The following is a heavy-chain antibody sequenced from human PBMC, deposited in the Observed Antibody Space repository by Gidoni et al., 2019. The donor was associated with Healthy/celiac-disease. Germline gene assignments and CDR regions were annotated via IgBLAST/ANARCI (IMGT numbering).Heavy chain of an antibody. V-gene: IGHV4-59*01. J-gene: IGHJ3*02. CDR3: ARDRSTWGSGSELGAFDI. D-gene: IGHD3-16*01. CDR1: GGSLSRYY. Sequence: QVQLQESCPGLVTPSATLSLPCTVSGGSLSRYYWSWIRQPPGKGLEWIGYIYYSGSTNYNPSLKSRVTISVDTSKNQFSLKLSSVTAADTAVYYCARDRSTWGSGSELGAFDIWGQGTMVTVSS. CDR2: IYYSGST.